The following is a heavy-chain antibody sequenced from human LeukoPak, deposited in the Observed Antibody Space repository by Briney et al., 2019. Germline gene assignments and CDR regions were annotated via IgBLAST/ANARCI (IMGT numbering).Heavy chain of an antibody. D-gene: IGHD1-26*01. Sequence: GGSLRLSCAASGFTFSSYWMTWVRQGPGRGLEWVANIKPDGSLIYYVDSVKGRFTISRDNAKNSLYLQMNSLRAEDTAVYYCAKWELYSGFYYIDYWGQGTLATVSS. V-gene: IGHV3-7*01. CDR2: IKPDGSLI. CDR3: AKWELYSGFYYIDY. J-gene: IGHJ4*02. CDR1: GFTFSSYW.